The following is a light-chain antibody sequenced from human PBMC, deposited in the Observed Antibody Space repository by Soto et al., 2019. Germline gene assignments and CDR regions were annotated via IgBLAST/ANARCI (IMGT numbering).Light chain of an antibody. J-gene: IGLJ1*01. CDR3: SSYTSSSTSYV. Sequence: QSVLTQPASVTGSPGRSITISSTGTSSDVGGYNYVSWYQQHPGKAPKLMIYDVSNRPSGVSNRFSGSKSGNTASLTISGLQAEDEADYYCSSYTSSSTSYVFGTGTRSPS. CDR1: SSDVGGYNY. CDR2: DVS. V-gene: IGLV2-14*01.